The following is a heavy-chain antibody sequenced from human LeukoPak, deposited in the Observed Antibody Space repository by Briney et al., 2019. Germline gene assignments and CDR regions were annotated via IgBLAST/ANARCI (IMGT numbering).Heavy chain of an antibody. V-gene: IGHV4-4*07. Sequence: PSETLSLTCTVSGGSISSYYWSWIRQPAGKGLEWIGRIYTSGSTNYNPSLKSRVTMSVDTSKNQFSLKLSSVTAADTAVYYCARDRPPSPTVTTYANWFDPWGQGTLVTVSS. CDR3: ARDRPPSPTVTTYANWFDP. J-gene: IGHJ5*02. D-gene: IGHD4-17*01. CDR2: IYTSGST. CDR1: GGSISSYY.